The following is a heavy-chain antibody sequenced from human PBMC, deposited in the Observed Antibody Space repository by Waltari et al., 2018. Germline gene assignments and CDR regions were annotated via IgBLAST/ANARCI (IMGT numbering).Heavy chain of an antibody. J-gene: IGHJ3*02. D-gene: IGHD2-21*02. CDR2: IYTSGST. V-gene: IGHV4-61*02. CDR1: GGSISSGSYY. Sequence: QVQLQESGPGLVKPSQTLSLTCTVSGGSISSGSYYWSWIRQPAGKGLEWIGRIYTSGSTNHNPSLKSRVTISVDTSKNQFSLKLSSVTAADTAVYYWARVSDGADAFDIWGQGTMVTVSS. CDR3: ARVSDGADAFDI.